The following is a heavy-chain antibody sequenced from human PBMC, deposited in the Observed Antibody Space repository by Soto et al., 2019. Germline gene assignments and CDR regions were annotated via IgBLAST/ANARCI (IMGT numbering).Heavy chain of an antibody. J-gene: IGHJ4*02. CDR2: IYYSGST. V-gene: IGHV4-39*01. Sequence: SETLSLTCTVSGGSISSSSYYWGWIRQPPGKGLEWIGSIYYSGSTYYNPSLKSRVTISVDTSKNQFSLKLSSVTAADTAVYYCARRRPGDGSYYYWGQGTLVTVSS. D-gene: IGHD1-26*01. CDR1: GGSISSSSYY. CDR3: ARRRPGDGSYYY.